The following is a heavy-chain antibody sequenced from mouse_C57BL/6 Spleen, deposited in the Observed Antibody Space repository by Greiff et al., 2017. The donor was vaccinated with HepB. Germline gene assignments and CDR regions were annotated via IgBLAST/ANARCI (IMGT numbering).Heavy chain of an antibody. CDR1: GYTFTSYW. Sequence: VQLQQPGAELVKPGASVKMSCKASGYTFTSYWITWVKQRPGQGLEWIGDIYPGSGSTNYNEKFKSKATLTVDTSSSTAYMQLSSLTSEDSAVYYCARSPYDYGYAMDYWGQGTSVTVSS. CDR2: IYPGSGST. CDR3: ARSPYDYGYAMDY. J-gene: IGHJ4*01. D-gene: IGHD2-4*01. V-gene: IGHV1-55*01.